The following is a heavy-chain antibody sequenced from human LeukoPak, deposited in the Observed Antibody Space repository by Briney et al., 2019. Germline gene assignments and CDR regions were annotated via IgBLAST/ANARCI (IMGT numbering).Heavy chain of an antibody. CDR1: GFTFSDYY. J-gene: IGHJ3*02. Sequence: GGSLRLSCAASGFTFSDYYMSWIRQAPGKGLEGVSYISSSGDTIYYADSVKGRFTISRDNAKNSLYLQMNSLRAEDTAVYYCARDGIPDAFDIWGQGTMVTVSS. CDR2: ISSSGDTI. V-gene: IGHV3-11*01. CDR3: ARDGIPDAFDI. D-gene: IGHD1-26*01.